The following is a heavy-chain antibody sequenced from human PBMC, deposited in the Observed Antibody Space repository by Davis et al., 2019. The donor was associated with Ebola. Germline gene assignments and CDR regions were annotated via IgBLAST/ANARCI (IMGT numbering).Heavy chain of an antibody. V-gene: IGHV3-48*01. Sequence: GGSLRLSCAASGFTFSSYSMNWVRQAPGKGLEWVSYISSSSSTIYYADSVKGRFTISRDNAKNSLYLQMNSLRAEDTAVYYCAKVGHYDFWSGSGPLLYYYYGMDVWGQGTTVTVSS. CDR3: AKVGHYDFWSGSGPLLYYYYGMDV. J-gene: IGHJ6*02. CDR2: ISSSSSTI. D-gene: IGHD3-3*01. CDR1: GFTFSSYS.